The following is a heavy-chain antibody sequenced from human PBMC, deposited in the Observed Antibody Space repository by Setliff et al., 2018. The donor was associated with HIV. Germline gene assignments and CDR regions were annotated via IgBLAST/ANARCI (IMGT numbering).Heavy chain of an antibody. J-gene: IGHJ6*03. D-gene: IGHD6-13*01. Sequence: VASVKVSCKASGYTFINYHITWVRQAPGQGLEWVGSISASSVNTNYTQGRVTMTTDTSTSTAYMELRSLRSDDSAVYYCARVPVSSYYYMDVWGKGTTVTVSS. CDR2: ISASSVNT. CDR3: ARVPVSSYYYMDV. CDR1: GYTFINYH. V-gene: IGHV1-18*01.